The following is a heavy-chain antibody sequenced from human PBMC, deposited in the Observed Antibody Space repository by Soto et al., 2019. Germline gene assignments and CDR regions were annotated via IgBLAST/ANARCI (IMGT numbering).Heavy chain of an antibody. J-gene: IGHJ4*02. Sequence: GGSLSLSCVVSGFTFRSYGMQWVRQAPGKGLEWVGVISYDASNKDYADSVKGRFTISRDNSKNTLYLQMDSLRAEDAAVYYCAAGYYFFDYLGQGTLVTVS. V-gene: IGHV3-30*03. CDR2: ISYDASNK. CDR1: GFTFRSYG. CDR3: AAGYYFFDY. D-gene: IGHD3-9*01.